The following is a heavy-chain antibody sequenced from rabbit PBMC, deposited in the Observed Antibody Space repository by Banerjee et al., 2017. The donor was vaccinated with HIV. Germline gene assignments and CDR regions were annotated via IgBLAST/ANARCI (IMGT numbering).Heavy chain of an antibody. V-gene: IGHV1S45*01. Sequence: QEQLVEYGGDLVQPEGSLTLTCKASGLDFSSSYWICWVRQAPGKGLELIACIYTSSGSTWYASWVNGRFTISETSSTTMTLQMTSLTGADTATYFCARAGSSDISYFDLWGPGTLVTVS. J-gene: IGHJ4*01. D-gene: IGHD8-1*01. CDR2: IYTSSGST. CDR3: ARAGSSDISYFDL. CDR1: GLDFSSSYW.